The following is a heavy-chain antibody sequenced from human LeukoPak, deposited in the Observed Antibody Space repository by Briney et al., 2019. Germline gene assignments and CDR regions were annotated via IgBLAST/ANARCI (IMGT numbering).Heavy chain of an antibody. CDR2: ISGSGGST. CDR1: GFTFSSYA. Sequence: GGSLRLSCAASGFTFSSYAMSWVRQAPGKGLEWVSAISGSGGSTYYADSVKGRFTISRDNSKNTLYLQMNSLRAEDTAVYYCARHPLAAVAGQFDYWGQGTLVTVSS. V-gene: IGHV3-23*01. CDR3: ARHPLAAVAGQFDY. J-gene: IGHJ4*02. D-gene: IGHD6-19*01.